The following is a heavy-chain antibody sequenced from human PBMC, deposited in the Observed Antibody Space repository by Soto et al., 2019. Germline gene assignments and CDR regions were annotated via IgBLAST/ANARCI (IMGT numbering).Heavy chain of an antibody. Sequence: GASVKVSFKACGYTFTSYYMHWLRQAPGQGLEWMGIINPSGGSTSYAQKFQGRVTMTRDTSTSTVYMELSSLRSEDTAVYYCARIVAGGGGGYYGMDVWGQGTTVTVSS. CDR3: ARIVAGGGGGYYGMDV. CDR2: INPSGGST. D-gene: IGHD2-15*01. CDR1: GYTFTSYY. V-gene: IGHV1-46*01. J-gene: IGHJ6*02.